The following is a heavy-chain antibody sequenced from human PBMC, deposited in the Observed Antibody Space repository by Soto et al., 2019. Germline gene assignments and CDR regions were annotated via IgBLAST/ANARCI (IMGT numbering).Heavy chain of an antibody. CDR3: AGDSSGMAV. CDR1: GGSISSGGYS. D-gene: IGHD3-10*01. Sequence: QLQLQESGSGLVKPSQTLSLTCAVSGGSISSGGYSWSWIRQPPGKGLEWIGYIYHSGSTYYNPSHESRVPTSVDRSNNQFSLKLSSVTAADTAVYYCAGDSSGMAVWGQGTTVTVSS. J-gene: IGHJ6*02. V-gene: IGHV4-30-2*01. CDR2: IYHSGST.